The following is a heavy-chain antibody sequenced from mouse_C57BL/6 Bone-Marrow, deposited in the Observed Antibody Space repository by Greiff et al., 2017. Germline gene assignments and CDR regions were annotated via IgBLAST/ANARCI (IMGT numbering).Heavy chain of an antibody. CDR3: ARRSTVVDFDY. J-gene: IGHJ2*01. V-gene: IGHV1-66*01. Sequence: QVQLKQSGPELVKPGASVKISCKASGYSFTSYYIHWVKQRPGQGLEWIGWIYPGSGNTKYNEKFKGKATLTADTSSSTAYMQLSSLTSEDSAVYYCARRSTVVDFDYWGQGTTLTVSS. D-gene: IGHD1-1*01. CDR1: GYSFTSYY. CDR2: IYPGSGNT.